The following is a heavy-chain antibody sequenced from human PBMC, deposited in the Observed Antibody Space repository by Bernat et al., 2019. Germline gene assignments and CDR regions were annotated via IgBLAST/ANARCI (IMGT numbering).Heavy chain of an antibody. J-gene: IGHJ4*02. D-gene: IGHD6-19*01. CDR2: IYYSGST. Sequence: QVQLQESGPGLVKPSQTLSLTCTVTGGSISSGGYYWSWIRQHPGKGREWIGYIYYSGSTYYNPSLKSRVTISVDTSKNQFSLKLSDVTAADTAVYYCASLGGLRAVADTNDYWGQGTLVTVSS. CDR3: ASLGGLRAVADTNDY. V-gene: IGHV4-31*03. CDR1: GGSISSGGYY.